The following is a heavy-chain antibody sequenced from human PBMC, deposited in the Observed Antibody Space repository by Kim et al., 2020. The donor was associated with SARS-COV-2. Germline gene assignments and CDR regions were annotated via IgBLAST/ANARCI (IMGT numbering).Heavy chain of an antibody. Sequence: ADSVKGRFTISRDNAKKSLYMQMRRVRDEKTAVYYCARNKSGCAAAGKDYWGQGTLVTVPS. V-gene: IGHV3-48*02. J-gene: IGHJ4*02. D-gene: IGHD6-13*01. CDR3: ARNKSGCAAAGKDY.